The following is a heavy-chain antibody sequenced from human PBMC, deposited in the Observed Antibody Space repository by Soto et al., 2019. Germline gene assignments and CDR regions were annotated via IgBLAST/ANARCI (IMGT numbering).Heavy chain of an antibody. V-gene: IGHV3-30*18. CDR2: VSHDGRNT. CDR1: GFTFSDYA. D-gene: IGHD6-19*01. Sequence: VQLVESGGGVVQPGRSLRLSCAASGFTFSDYAMHWVRQAPGKGLEWVAVVSHDGRNTHYADSVKGRFTISRDSSKNTVSLEMTSLRAEERAVDYCAKGGRQWLVTSDFNYWGQGALVTVSS. CDR3: AKGGRQWLVTSDFNY. J-gene: IGHJ4*02.